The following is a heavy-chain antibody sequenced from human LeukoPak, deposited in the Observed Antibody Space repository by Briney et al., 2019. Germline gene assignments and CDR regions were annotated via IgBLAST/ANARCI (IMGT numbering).Heavy chain of an antibody. CDR2: FDPEDGET. V-gene: IGHV1-24*01. J-gene: IGHJ5*02. CDR1: GYTLTELS. Sequence: ASVKVSCKVSGYTLTELSMHWVRQAPGKGLEWVGGFDPEDGETIYAQKFQGRVTMTEDTSTDTAYMELSSLRSEDTAVYYCAREHAWEPSYNWFDPWGQGTLVTVSS. D-gene: IGHD1-26*01. CDR3: AREHAWEPSYNWFDP.